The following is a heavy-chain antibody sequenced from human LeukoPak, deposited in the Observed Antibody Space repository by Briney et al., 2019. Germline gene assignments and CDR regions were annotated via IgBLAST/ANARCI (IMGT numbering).Heavy chain of an antibody. J-gene: IGHJ4*02. CDR1: GFSLSTSGMC. CDR3: ARMVGCLEDYFDY. D-gene: IGHD1-26*01. Sequence: SGPTLLNPTQTLTLTCTFSGFSLSTSGMCVSWIRQPPGKALEWLARIDWDDDKYYSTSLKTRLTISKDTSNNQVVLTMTNMDPVYTATYYCARMVGCLEDYFDYWGQGTLVTVSS. CDR2: IDWDDDK. V-gene: IGHV2-70*11.